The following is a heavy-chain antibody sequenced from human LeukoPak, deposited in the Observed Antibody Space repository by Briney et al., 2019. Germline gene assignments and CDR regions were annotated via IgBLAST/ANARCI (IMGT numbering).Heavy chain of an antibody. V-gene: IGHV1-18*01. CDR1: GYTFTSYG. CDR2: ISAYNGNT. Sequence: ASVKVSCKASGYTFTSYGISWVRQAPGQGLEWMGWISAYNGNTNYAQKLQGRVTMTTDTSTSTAYMELRSLRSDDTAVYYCARDLSSSWYRPKTINYYYYYGMDVWGQGTTVTVSS. J-gene: IGHJ6*02. CDR3: ARDLSSSWYRPKTINYYYYYGMDV. D-gene: IGHD6-13*01.